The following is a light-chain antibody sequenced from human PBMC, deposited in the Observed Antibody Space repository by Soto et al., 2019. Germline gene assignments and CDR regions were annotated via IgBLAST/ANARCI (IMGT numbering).Light chain of an antibody. Sequence: EIVITQSPATLSVSPGESATLSCRASQSVSSNLAWYQQKPGQAPRLLIYGASTRATGIPARFSGSGSGTEFTLTISSLKSEEFAVYYCKQYNNWPIVGGGNKGEIK. CDR2: GAS. CDR1: QSVSSN. V-gene: IGKV3-15*01. J-gene: IGKJ4*01. CDR3: KQYNNWPI.